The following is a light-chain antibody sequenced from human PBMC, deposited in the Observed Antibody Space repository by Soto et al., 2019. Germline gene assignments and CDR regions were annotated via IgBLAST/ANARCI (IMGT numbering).Light chain of an antibody. CDR1: QGIRKD. J-gene: IGKJ1*01. CDR2: AAS. Sequence: DIQMTQSPSSLSASVGDRVTITCRASQGIRKDLGWYQQKPVKAPKGLIFAASSLQSGVPSRFSGSGFGTEFPLTISNLQPEDAATYYCLQPNSYPWTFGQGTKVEIK. CDR3: LQPNSYPWT. V-gene: IGKV1-17*02.